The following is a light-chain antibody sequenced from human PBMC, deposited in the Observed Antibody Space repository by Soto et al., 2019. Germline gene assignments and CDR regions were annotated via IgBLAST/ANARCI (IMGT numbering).Light chain of an antibody. Sequence: EIVLTQSPGTLSLSPGERATHSCRASQTVNNNYLTWYQQTPGQAPRLLIYGASSRATGIPDKFSASGSGTDFTLTISRLEPEDFAVYYCQQYGTSPFTFGPGTKVDIK. J-gene: IGKJ3*01. CDR2: GAS. V-gene: IGKV3-20*01. CDR1: QTVNNNY. CDR3: QQYGTSPFT.